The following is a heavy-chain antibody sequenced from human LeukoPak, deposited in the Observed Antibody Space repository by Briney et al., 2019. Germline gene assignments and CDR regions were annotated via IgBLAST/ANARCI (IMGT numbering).Heavy chain of an antibody. V-gene: IGHV4-39*07. J-gene: IGHJ4*02. CDR2: IYYSGST. D-gene: IGHD1-14*01. Sequence: SETLSLTCTVSGDSISSSSYYWGWIRQPPGKGLEWIGSIYYSGSTYYNPSLKSRVTISVDTSKDQFSLKLSSVTAADTAVYYCARDITGSFDYWGQGNLVTVSS. CDR3: ARDITGSFDY. CDR1: GDSISSSSYY.